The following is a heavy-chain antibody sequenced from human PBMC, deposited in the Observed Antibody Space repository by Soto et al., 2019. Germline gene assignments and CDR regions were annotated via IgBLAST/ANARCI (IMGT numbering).Heavy chain of an antibody. CDR2: MYHSGST. V-gene: IGHV4-39*01. Sequence: SETLSLTCTVSGGSISSRSYYWGWIRQPPGKGLEWIGSMYHSGSTYYNPSLKSRVTISLDTSKNQFSLKLRSVTAADTAVYYCARQGPVVDTAGPGLHYFDYWGQGALVTVSS. CDR3: ARQGPVVDTAGPGLHYFDY. D-gene: IGHD5-18*01. J-gene: IGHJ4*02. CDR1: GGSISSRSYY.